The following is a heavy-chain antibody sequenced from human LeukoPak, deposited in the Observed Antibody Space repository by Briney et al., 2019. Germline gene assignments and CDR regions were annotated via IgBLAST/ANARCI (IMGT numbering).Heavy chain of an antibody. J-gene: IGHJ4*02. CDR1: GFTFSSYS. Sequence: GGSLRLSCAPSGFTFSSYSMNWVRQAPGKGLEWVSSISSSSSYIYYADSVKGRFTISRDNSKNSLYLQMNSLRAEDTAVYYCARALVGYYFDYWGQGTLVTVSS. V-gene: IGHV3-21*06. CDR3: ARALVGYYFDY. CDR2: ISSSSSYI.